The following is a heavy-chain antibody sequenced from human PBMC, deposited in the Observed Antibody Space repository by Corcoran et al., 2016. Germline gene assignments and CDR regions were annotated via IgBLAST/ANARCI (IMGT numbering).Heavy chain of an antibody. CDR2: ISGSGGST. V-gene: IGHV3-23*01. Sequence: EVQLLESGGGLVQPGGSLRLSCAASGFTFSSSAMSWVRQAPGKGLEWVSAISGSGGSTNYADSVKGRFTISRDNSKNTLYLQMKSLRAEETAVYDCAKVEPRVSSVVTDYFDDWGQGTLVTVSS. D-gene: IGHD6-13*01. J-gene: IGHJ4*02. CDR1: GFTFSSSA. CDR3: AKVEPRVSSVVTDYFDD.